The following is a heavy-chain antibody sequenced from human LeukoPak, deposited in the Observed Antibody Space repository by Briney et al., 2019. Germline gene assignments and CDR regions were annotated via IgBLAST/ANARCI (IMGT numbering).Heavy chain of an antibody. CDR3: ARVVRRGFDL. V-gene: IGHV3-48*03. D-gene: IGHD3-16*02. Sequence: GGSLRLSCAASGFTFSSYEMNWVRQAPGKGLEWVSYISSSGSTIYYADSVMGRFTISRDNAKNSLYLQMNSLRAEDTAVYYCARVVRRGFDLWGRGTLVTVSS. J-gene: IGHJ2*01. CDR2: ISSSGSTI. CDR1: GFTFSSYE.